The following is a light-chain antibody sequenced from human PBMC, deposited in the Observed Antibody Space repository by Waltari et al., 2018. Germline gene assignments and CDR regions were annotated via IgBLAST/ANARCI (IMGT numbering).Light chain of an antibody. CDR1: ISNVWSYNL. CDR3: CSNVGSSVF. J-gene: IGLJ2*01. CDR2: EGN. Sequence: QSALTHPASVSGSPGQSITISFTGFISNVWSYNLSSWYQKHPGKAPKLLIYEGNRRPSGVSNRFSGSKSDNTASLTLSGLQAEDEADYYCCSNVGSSVFFGGGTKLTVL. V-gene: IGLV2-23*03.